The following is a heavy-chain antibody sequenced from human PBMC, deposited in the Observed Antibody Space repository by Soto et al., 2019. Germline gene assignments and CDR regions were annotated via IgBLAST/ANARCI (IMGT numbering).Heavy chain of an antibody. CDR3: ARMSLFYFFES. CDR2: IYHSGIT. J-gene: IGHJ4*01. D-gene: IGHD3-10*01. Sequence: EALSLTIPVCSDCMTIYYWSWIRQPPGKGLECIGYIYHSGITNYNPSLKSRVTISLDTSKTQFSLRLSFVTAPDTALYYCARMSLFYFFESWGQGTLVTVAA. CDR1: SDCMTIYY. V-gene: IGHV4-59*01.